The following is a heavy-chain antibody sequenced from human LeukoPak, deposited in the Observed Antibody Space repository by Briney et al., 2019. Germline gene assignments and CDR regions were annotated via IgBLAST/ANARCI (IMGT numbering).Heavy chain of an antibody. D-gene: IGHD3-22*01. Sequence: PGASLTLSCAASGFTFSSYAMSWVRQAPAKGLEWVSAISGSGGSTYYADSVKGRFTISRDNSKNTLYLQMNSLRAEDTAVYYCAKNDDYYDSSGYYYVGLCDYWGQGTLVTVSS. CDR2: ISGSGGST. CDR3: AKNDDYYDSSGYYYVGLCDY. V-gene: IGHV3-23*01. J-gene: IGHJ4*02. CDR1: GFTFSSYA.